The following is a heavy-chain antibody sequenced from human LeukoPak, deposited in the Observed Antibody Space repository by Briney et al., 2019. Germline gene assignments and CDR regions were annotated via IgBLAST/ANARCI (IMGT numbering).Heavy chain of an antibody. Sequence: GGSLRLSCAASGFTFSSYAMHWVRQAPGKGLAWVALISYDGSNKYYADSVKGRFTISRDNSKNTLYLQMNSLRAEDTAVYYCAKDFGALGRLRFAIDYWGQGTLVTVSS. D-gene: IGHD5-12*01. CDR2: ISYDGSNK. J-gene: IGHJ4*02. CDR3: AKDFGALGRLRFAIDY. CDR1: GFTFSSYA. V-gene: IGHV3-30*04.